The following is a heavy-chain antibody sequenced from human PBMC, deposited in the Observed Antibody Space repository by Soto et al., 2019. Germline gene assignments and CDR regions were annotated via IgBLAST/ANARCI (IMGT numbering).Heavy chain of an antibody. Sequence: QVQLVESGGGLVKPGGSLRLSCAASGFTFSDYYMSWIRQAPGKGLEWVSYISSSGSTIYYADSVKCRFTISGNNAKNSLYLQMNSLRAEDTAVYYCARDPPGYYYYYMDVWGGGTTVTVSS. D-gene: IGHD3-10*01. CDR1: GFTFSDYY. CDR2: ISSSGSTI. J-gene: IGHJ6*03. CDR3: ARDPPGYYYYYMDV. V-gene: IGHV3-11*01.